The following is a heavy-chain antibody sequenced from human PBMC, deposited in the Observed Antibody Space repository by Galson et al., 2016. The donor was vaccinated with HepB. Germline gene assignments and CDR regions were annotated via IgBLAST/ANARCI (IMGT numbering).Heavy chain of an antibody. J-gene: IGHJ6*03. CDR1: GGSITSGDFY. D-gene: IGHD3-16*01. CDR3: ARGNGPTWGNHNYYYYLDV. Sequence: TLSLTCSVSGGSITSGDFYWTWIRQHAGRGLEWIGYVYYSGNTWYNPALKSRLTLSVDTSNNQFSLTLTSVTAADTAVYYCARGNGPTWGNHNYYYYLDVWGKGTTVTVFS. CDR2: VYYSGNT. V-gene: IGHV4-31*03.